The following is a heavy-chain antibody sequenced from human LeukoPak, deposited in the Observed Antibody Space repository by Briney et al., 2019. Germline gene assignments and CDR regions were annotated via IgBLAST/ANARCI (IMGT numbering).Heavy chain of an antibody. Sequence: PGGSLRLSCAASGFTFSRYSMNWFRQAPGKGLEWVAFIRYDGSNKYYADSVKGRFTISRDNSKNTLYLQMNSLRAEDTAVYYCAKLAAMVPNWLDPWGQGTLVTVSS. CDR1: GFTFSRYS. V-gene: IGHV3-30*02. CDR2: IRYDGSNK. D-gene: IGHD5-18*01. CDR3: AKLAAMVPNWLDP. J-gene: IGHJ5*02.